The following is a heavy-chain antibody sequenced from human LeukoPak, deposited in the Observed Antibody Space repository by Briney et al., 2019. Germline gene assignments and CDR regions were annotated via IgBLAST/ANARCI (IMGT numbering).Heavy chain of an antibody. CDR1: GGSISSYY. Sequence: PSETLSLTCTVSGGSISSYYWSWIRQPPGKGLEWIGYIYYSGSTNYNPSLKSRVTISVDTSKNQFSLKLSSVTAADTAVYYCARGSVDNNPAHYFDYWGQGTLVTVSS. CDR3: ARGSVDNNPAHYFDY. V-gene: IGHV4-59*01. D-gene: IGHD1/OR15-1a*01. CDR2: IYYSGST. J-gene: IGHJ4*02.